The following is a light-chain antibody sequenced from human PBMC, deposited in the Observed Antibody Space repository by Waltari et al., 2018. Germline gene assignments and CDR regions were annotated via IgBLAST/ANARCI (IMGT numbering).Light chain of an antibody. J-gene: IGLJ3*02. V-gene: IGLV1-44*01. CDR3: AAWDDSLNGWV. CDR2: SNN. Sequence: QSVLTQPPSASGTPGQRVTISCSGSSPNIGSNPVTWYQQRPGTAPKLLIYSNNQRPSGVPDRFSGSKSGTSASLAISGLQSEDEADYYCAAWDDSLNGWVFGGGTKLTVL. CDR1: SPNIGSNP.